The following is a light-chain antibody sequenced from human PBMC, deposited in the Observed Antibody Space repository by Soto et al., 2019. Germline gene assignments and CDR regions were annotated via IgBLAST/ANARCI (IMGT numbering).Light chain of an antibody. Sequence: EIVLTQSPGTLSLSPGERATLSCRASQSVTNRYLAWYRQKPGQAPRLLIFGASIRDTGIPDRFSGSGSGTGFTLTINRLEPEDFAVYYCQQYGSSPGTFGQGTKVEIK. CDR3: QQYGSSPGT. CDR1: QSVTNRY. J-gene: IGKJ1*01. CDR2: GAS. V-gene: IGKV3-20*01.